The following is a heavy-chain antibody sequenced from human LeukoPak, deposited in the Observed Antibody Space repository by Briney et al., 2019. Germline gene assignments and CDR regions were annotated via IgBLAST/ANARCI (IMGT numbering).Heavy chain of an antibody. Sequence: HRASVKVSCKVSGYTLTELSMHWVRQAPGKGLXXXXXFDPEDGETIYAQKFQGRVTMTEDTSTDTAYMELSSLRSEDTAVYYCATGVPAAMLPYYFDYWGQGTLVTVSS. D-gene: IGHD2-2*01. CDR3: ATGVPAAMLPYYFDY. CDR1: GYTLTELS. J-gene: IGHJ4*02. CDR2: FDPEDGET. V-gene: IGHV1-24*01.